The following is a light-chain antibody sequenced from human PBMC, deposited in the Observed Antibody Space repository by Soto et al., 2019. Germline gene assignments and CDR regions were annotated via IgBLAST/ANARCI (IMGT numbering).Light chain of an antibody. Sequence: QSVLTQPASVSGSPGQSITIPCTGTSSDVGNYNYVSWYQQYPGRVPKLLIYMVSNRPSGVSNRFSGSKSGNTASLTISGLQAEGEADYFCTSPTPGSLYVFGTGTKVTVL. CDR3: TSPTPGSLYV. J-gene: IGLJ1*01. CDR2: MVS. V-gene: IGLV2-14*01. CDR1: SSDVGNYNY.